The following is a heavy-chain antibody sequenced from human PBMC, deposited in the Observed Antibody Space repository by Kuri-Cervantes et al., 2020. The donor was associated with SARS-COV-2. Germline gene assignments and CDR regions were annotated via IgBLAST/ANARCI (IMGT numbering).Heavy chain of an antibody. CDR3: ATAYCGGDCYSRADAFDI. Sequence: SVKVSCKASGGTLSSYAISWVRQAPGQGLEWMGGIIPIFGTANYAQKFQGRVTITTDESTSTAYMELSSLRSEDTAVYYCATAYCGGDCYSRADAFDIWGQGTMVTVSS. CDR2: IIPIFGTA. D-gene: IGHD2-21*01. J-gene: IGHJ3*02. V-gene: IGHV1-69*05. CDR1: GGTLSSYA.